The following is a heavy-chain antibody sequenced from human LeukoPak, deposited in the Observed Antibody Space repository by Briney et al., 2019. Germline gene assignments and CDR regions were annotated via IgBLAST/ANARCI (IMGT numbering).Heavy chain of an antibody. CDR3: ASVRGGY. Sequence: PGGSLRLSCAASGFTFIMHSINWVRQASGKGLEWVSYTTPSGTTYYADSVKGRFSVSRDNGENSVYLLMNNLRAEDTAVYHCASVRGGYWGQGTLVAVSS. CDR1: GFTFIMHS. D-gene: IGHD3-16*01. V-gene: IGHV3-69-1*01. CDR2: TTPSGTT. J-gene: IGHJ4*02.